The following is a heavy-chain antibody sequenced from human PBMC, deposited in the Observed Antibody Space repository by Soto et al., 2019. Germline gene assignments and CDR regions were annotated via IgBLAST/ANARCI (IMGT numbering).Heavy chain of an antibody. CDR2: ISAYNGNT. D-gene: IGHD2-8*01. CDR1: GYTFTSYG. CDR3: ARDGYIVLMVHASDQRKAYYYHGMDV. Sequence: ASVKVSCKASGYTFTSYGISWVRQAPGQGLEWMGWISAYNGNTNYAQKLQGRVTMTTDTSTSTAYMELRSLRSDDTAVYYCARDGYIVLMVHASDQRKAYYYHGMDVCGQGTTVTVSS. V-gene: IGHV1-18*04. J-gene: IGHJ6*02.